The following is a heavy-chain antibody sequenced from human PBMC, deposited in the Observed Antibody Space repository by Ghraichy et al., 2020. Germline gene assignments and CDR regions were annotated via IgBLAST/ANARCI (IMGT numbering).Heavy chain of an antibody. Sequence: RGSLRLSCVVSGFSVNSYYMNWVRQAPGKGLEWVSLIYSDGSTHYADSVKGRFTISRDNSKNILYLQMNSLRVEDTAVYYCARGGTENYYNGDYWGQGTLVTVSS. CDR3: ARGGTENYYNGDY. J-gene: IGHJ4*02. D-gene: IGHD3-10*01. CDR2: IYSDGST. V-gene: IGHV3-53*01. CDR1: GFSVNSYY.